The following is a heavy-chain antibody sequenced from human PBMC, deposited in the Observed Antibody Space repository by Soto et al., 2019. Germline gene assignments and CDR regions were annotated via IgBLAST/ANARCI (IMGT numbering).Heavy chain of an antibody. D-gene: IGHD2-21*02. Sequence: QITLKESGPPLVKPTQTLTLTCTFSGFSLSTSGVGVGWIRQPPGKALEWLALIYCDDDKRYSPSLKSRLTSTKDTSKGEVVLTMTDMDSVDTGTYYCAHEGDSDAFDIWGQGTMVTVSS. V-gene: IGHV2-5*02. CDR1: GFSLSTSGVG. CDR2: IYCDDDK. J-gene: IGHJ3*02. CDR3: AHEGDSDAFDI.